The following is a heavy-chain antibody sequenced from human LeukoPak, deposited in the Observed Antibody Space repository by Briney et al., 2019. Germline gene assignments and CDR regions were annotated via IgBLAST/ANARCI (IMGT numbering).Heavy chain of an antibody. CDR3: ARLGYCSGGSCYSRPCYYYYYMDV. D-gene: IGHD2-15*01. V-gene: IGHV4-34*01. Sequence: SETLSLTCAVYGGSFSGYYWSWIRQPPGKGLEWIGEINHSGSTNYNPSLKSRVTISVDTSKNQFSLKLSSVTAADTAVYYCARLGYCSGGSCYSRPCYYYYYMDVWGKGTTVTVSS. CDR2: INHSGST. CDR1: GGSFSGYY. J-gene: IGHJ6*03.